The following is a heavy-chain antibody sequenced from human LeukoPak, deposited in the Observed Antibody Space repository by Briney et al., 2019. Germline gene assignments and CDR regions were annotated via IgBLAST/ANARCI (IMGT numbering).Heavy chain of an antibody. Sequence: PSETLSLTCTVSGGSIREYYLSWIRQPPGKGLEWIGYIYDSGSTNYNPSLKSRVTISVDTSKNHFSLKLSSVTAADTAVYYCARELVRGVIGPFDIWGQGTMVTVSS. V-gene: IGHV4-59*01. CDR3: ARELVRGVIGPFDI. J-gene: IGHJ3*02. CDR1: GGSIREYY. CDR2: IYDSGST. D-gene: IGHD3-10*01.